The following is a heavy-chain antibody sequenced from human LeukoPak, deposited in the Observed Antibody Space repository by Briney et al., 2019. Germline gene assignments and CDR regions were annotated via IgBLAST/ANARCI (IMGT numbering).Heavy chain of an antibody. CDR1: GGSISSYY. CDR2: IYYSGST. D-gene: IGHD3-10*01. J-gene: IGHJ3*02. Sequence: SETLSLTCTVSGGSISSYYWSWIRQPPGKGLEWIGYIYYSGSTNYNPSLKSRVTISVDTSKNQFSLKLSSVTAADTAVYYCARGPGSGTKEAFDIWGQGTMVTVSS. V-gene: IGHV4-59*08. CDR3: ARGPGSGTKEAFDI.